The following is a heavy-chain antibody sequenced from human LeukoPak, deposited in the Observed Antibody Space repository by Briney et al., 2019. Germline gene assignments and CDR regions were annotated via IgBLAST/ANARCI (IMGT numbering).Heavy chain of an antibody. CDR2: INNDGGSS. D-gene: IGHD3-10*01. CDR1: GFSFSKYG. J-gene: IGHJ3*02. V-gene: IGHV3-64D*06. CDR3: VKTMVVFGGLIRTDAFDI. Sequence: GGSLRLSCSASGFSFSKYGVHWVRQAPGKGLEYVSGINNDGGSSHYADSAKGRFTISRDNSKNVLYLQLSSLRPEDTALYYCVKTMVVFGGLIRTDAFDIWGQGTMVTVSS.